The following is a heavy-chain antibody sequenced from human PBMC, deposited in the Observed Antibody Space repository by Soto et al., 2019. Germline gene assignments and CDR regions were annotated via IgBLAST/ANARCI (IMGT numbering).Heavy chain of an antibody. CDR3: AKDRYIIVVPAAIGLRGGGSTRGNDTLDI. CDR2: ISGSGGST. D-gene: IGHD2-2*02. J-gene: IGHJ3*02. Sequence: GGSLRLSCAASGFTFSSYAMSWVRQAPGKGLEWVSAISGSGGSTYYADSVKDRFTISRDNSKNTLYLQMNSLRAEDTAVYYCAKDRYIIVVPAAIGLRGGGSTRGNDTLDIWGQGTMVNVSS. CDR1: GFTFSSYA. V-gene: IGHV3-23*01.